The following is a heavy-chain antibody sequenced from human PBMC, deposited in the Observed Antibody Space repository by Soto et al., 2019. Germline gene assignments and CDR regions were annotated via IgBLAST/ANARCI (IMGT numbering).Heavy chain of an antibody. CDR2: ISGNGGTT. CDR3: AKGYATPSYYYYYYMDV. Sequence: PGGSLRLSCAASVLPFSSYAMSWVRQAPGKGLEWVSSISGNGGTTFYADSVKGRFTISRDNSKNTLYLQMNSLRAEDTAVYYCAKGYATPSYYYYYYMDVWGKGTTVTVSS. D-gene: IGHD2-15*01. V-gene: IGHV3-23*01. CDR1: VLPFSSYA. J-gene: IGHJ6*03.